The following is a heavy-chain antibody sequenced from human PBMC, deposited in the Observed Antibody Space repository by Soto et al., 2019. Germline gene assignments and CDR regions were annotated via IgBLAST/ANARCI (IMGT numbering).Heavy chain of an antibody. J-gene: IGHJ6*02. D-gene: IGHD6-19*01. CDR1: GYTLTELS. V-gene: IGHV1-24*01. CDR2: FDPEDGET. Sequence: ASVKVSCKVSGYTLTELSMHWVRQAPGKGLEWMGGFDPEDGETIYAQKFQGRVTMTEDTSTDTAYVELSSLRSEDTAVYYCATYHGRVAVAGNYYGMDVWGQGTTVTVSS. CDR3: ATYHGRVAVAGNYYGMDV.